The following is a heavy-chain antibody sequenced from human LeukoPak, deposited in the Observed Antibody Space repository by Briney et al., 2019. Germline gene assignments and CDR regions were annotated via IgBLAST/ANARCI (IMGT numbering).Heavy chain of an antibody. CDR1: GYTFTGYY. J-gene: IGHJ4*02. Sequence: GASVKVSCKASGYTFTGYYMHWVRQAPGQGLEWMGWINPNSGSTNYAQKFQGRVTMTRDTSISTAYMELSRLRSDDTAVYYCARTRRESSTGDYWGQGTLVTVSS. V-gene: IGHV1-2*02. CDR3: ARTRRESSTGDY. D-gene: IGHD2-2*01. CDR2: INPNSGST.